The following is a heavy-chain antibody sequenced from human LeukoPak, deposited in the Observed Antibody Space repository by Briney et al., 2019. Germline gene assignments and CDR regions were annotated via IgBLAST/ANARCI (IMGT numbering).Heavy chain of an antibody. CDR3: ARTLLDSSGYYYVAYFQH. J-gene: IGHJ1*01. V-gene: IGHV3-7*01. D-gene: IGHD3-22*01. CDR2: IKQDGSEK. Sequence: GGSLRLSCAASGFTFSSYWMSWVRQAPGKGLEWVANIKQDGSEKYYVDSVKGRFTISRDNAKNSLYLQMNGLRAEDTAVYYCARTLLDSSGYYYVAYFQHWGQGALVTVAS. CDR1: GFTFSSYW.